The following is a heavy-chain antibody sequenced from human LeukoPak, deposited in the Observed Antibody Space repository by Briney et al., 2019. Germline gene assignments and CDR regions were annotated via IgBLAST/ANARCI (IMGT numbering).Heavy chain of an antibody. Sequence: GGSLRLSCAASGFTVSSNYMSWVRQAPGKGLEWVSVIYSGGSTYYADSVKGRFTISRDNSKNTLYLQMNSLRAEDTAVYYCARDSSGWYDAFDIWGQGTMVTVSS. D-gene: IGHD6-19*01. V-gene: IGHV3-53*01. J-gene: IGHJ3*02. CDR1: GFTVSSNY. CDR3: ARDSSGWYDAFDI. CDR2: IYSGGST.